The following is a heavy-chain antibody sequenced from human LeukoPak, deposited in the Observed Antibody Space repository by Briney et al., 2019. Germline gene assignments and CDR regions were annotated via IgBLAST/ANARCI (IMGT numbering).Heavy chain of an antibody. D-gene: IGHD1-14*01. CDR2: ISYNGIT. CDR3: XXYTTXQTQGNWFDP. J-gene: IGHJ5*02. V-gene: IGHV4-59*01. Sequence: PSETLSLTCTVSSGSISYYHWGWLRQPPGRGLEWIGCISYNGITNYNPSLKSRVTISVDTSTDQFSLKVDSVTAADTAVVYCXXYTTXQTQGNWFDPWXQGTLVTVSS. CDR1: SGSISYYH.